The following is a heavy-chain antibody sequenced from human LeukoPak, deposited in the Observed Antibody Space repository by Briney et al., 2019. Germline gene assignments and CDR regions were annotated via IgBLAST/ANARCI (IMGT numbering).Heavy chain of an antibody. D-gene: IGHD3-22*01. CDR1: GYTFTSYG. V-gene: IGHV1-18*01. CDR3: ARDRYYDATGQVDY. Sequence: ASVKVSCKASGYTFTSYGISWVRQAPGQGLEWMGWISAYNGNTNYAQKLQGRVTITTDTSTSTAYMELRSLRSDDTAVYYCARDRYYDATGQVDYWGQGTLVTVSS. J-gene: IGHJ4*02. CDR2: ISAYNGNT.